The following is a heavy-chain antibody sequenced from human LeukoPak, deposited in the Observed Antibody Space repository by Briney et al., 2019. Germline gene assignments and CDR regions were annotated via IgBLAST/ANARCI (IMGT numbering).Heavy chain of an antibody. Sequence: GGFLRLSCAASGFTFSNYGMHWVRQAPGRGLEWVAFIQYDGSNKYYADSVKGRFTISRDNSKNTLYLQMNSLRTEGTAVYYCAKDRVAGTDDFDCWGQGTLVTVSS. D-gene: IGHD1-7*01. V-gene: IGHV3-30*02. CDR1: GFTFSNYG. CDR2: IQYDGSNK. J-gene: IGHJ4*02. CDR3: AKDRVAGTDDFDC.